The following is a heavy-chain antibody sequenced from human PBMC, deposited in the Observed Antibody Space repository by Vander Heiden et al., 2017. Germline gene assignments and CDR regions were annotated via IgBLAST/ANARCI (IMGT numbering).Heavy chain of an antibody. CDR3: ARGGDGYNSPFDY. Sequence: QVQLVESGGGVVQPGRSLSLSCAASGFTFTSSGMHWVRQAPGKGLEWVAVIWYDGSNKYYADAVKGRFTISRDNSKNTLYLQMNSLRAEDTAVYYCARGGDGYNSPFDYWGQGTLVTVSS. D-gene: IGHD5-12*01. CDR1: GFTFTSSG. V-gene: IGHV3-33*01. CDR2: IWYDGSNK. J-gene: IGHJ4*02.